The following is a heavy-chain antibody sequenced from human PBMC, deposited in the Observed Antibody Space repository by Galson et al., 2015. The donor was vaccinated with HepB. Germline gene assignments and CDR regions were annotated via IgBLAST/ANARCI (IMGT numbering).Heavy chain of an antibody. Sequence: SLRLSCAASGFTLSNYAMSWVRQAPGKGLEWVSVISGSGGTTYYADSVKGRFTLSRDNSRKTLYLQMNSLRAEDTAVYYCAKDRYFYASGTYSYHYYGMDVWGQGTTVTVSS. V-gene: IGHV3-23*01. CDR1: GFTLSNYA. D-gene: IGHD3-10*01. J-gene: IGHJ6*02. CDR3: AKDRYFYASGTYSYHYYGMDV. CDR2: ISGSGGTT.